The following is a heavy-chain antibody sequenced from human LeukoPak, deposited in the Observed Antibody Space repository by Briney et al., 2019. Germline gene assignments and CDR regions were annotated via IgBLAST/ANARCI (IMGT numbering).Heavy chain of an antibody. V-gene: IGHV1-2*04. CDR3: ARDPYYRGSGWYGGLDY. D-gene: IGHD6-19*01. CDR2: INPNSGGT. J-gene: IGHJ4*02. CDR1: GYTFTGYY. Sequence: ASVNVSCKASGYTFTGYYMHWVRQAPGQGLEWMGWINPNSGGTNYAQKFQGWVTMTRDTSISTAYMELSRLRSDDTAVYYCARDPYYRGSGWYGGLDYWGQGTLVTVSS.